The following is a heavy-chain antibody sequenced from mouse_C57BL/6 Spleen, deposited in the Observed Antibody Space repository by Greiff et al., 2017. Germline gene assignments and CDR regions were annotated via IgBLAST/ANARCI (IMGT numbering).Heavy chain of an antibody. Sequence: EVKLQESGGGLVQPGGSLKLSCAASGFTFSDYYMYWVRQTPEKRLEWVAYISNGGGSTYYPDTVKGRFTISRDNAKNTLYLQMSRLKSEDTAMYYCARPPYYSNYDYAMDYWGQGTSVTVSS. CDR1: GFTFSDYY. V-gene: IGHV5-12*01. CDR2: ISNGGGST. D-gene: IGHD2-5*01. CDR3: ARPPYYSNYDYAMDY. J-gene: IGHJ4*01.